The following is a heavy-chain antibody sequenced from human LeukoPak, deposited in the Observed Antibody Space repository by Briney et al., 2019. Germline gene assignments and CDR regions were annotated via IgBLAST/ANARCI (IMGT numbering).Heavy chain of an antibody. CDR3: AREAVTNAFDI. CDR2: IYYNGST. D-gene: IGHD3-10*01. Sequence: PSETLSFTCTVSGGSISSYYWSWIPQPPGKGLEGFGYIYYNGSTNYNPPLKSRVTISVDTSKHQFSLKLSSVTAADTAMYYCAREAVTNAFDIWGQGTMVTVSS. CDR1: GGSISSYY. J-gene: IGHJ3*02. V-gene: IGHV4-59*01.